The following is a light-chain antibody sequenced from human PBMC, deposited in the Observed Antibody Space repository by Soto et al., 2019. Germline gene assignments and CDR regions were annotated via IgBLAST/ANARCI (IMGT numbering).Light chain of an antibody. V-gene: IGKV3-20*01. J-gene: IGKJ1*01. CDR2: GAF. CDR1: QIVPSDY. CDR3: HQYGKSPRT. Sequence: DIVLTQSPGTLSLSPGERVTLSCRASQIVPSDYLAWYHQEPGQAPRLLIYGAFNRATGIPDRFSGSGSGTDFTLSISRLEPGDFGVYFCHQYGKSPRTFGQGTKVHIK.